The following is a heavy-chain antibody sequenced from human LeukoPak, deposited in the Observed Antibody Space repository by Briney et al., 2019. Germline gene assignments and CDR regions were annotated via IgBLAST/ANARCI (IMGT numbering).Heavy chain of an antibody. CDR2: VNHSGST. CDR3: AREFGGGSSWYYFGY. Sequence: SETLSLTCAVYGGSFSGYYWSWIRQPPGKGLEWIGEVNHSGSTNYNPSLKSRVTISVDTSKNQFSLKLSSVTAADTAVYYCAREFGGGSSWYYFGYWGQGTLVTVSS. J-gene: IGHJ4*02. V-gene: IGHV4-34*01. D-gene: IGHD6-13*01. CDR1: GGSFSGYY.